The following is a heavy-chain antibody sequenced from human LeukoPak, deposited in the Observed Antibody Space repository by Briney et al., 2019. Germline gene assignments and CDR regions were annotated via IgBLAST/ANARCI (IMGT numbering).Heavy chain of an antibody. CDR2: IHSTGTT. Sequence: SETLSLTCTVSGGSINSNYWSWVRQPPGKGLEWIGYIHSTGTTHYSPSLERRVTMSVDASKNQFSLQLRSVTAADAAVYYCARHSPVPNVWGQGTTVTVSS. CDR1: GGSINSNY. J-gene: IGHJ6*02. CDR3: ARHSPVPNV. V-gene: IGHV4-59*08. D-gene: IGHD4-17*01.